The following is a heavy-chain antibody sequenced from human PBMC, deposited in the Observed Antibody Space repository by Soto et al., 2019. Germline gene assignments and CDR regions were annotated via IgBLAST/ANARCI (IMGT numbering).Heavy chain of an antibody. V-gene: IGHV1-18*01. D-gene: IGHD5-12*01. Sequence: ASVKVSCKASGYTFTSYAISWVRQAPGQGLEWMGWISAYSGNTNYAQKLQGRVTMTRDTSTTTAYMELSRLRSDDTAVYYCARTRGYSGYDFDYWGQGTLVTVSS. CDR1: GYTFTSYA. CDR3: ARTRGYSGYDFDY. J-gene: IGHJ4*02. CDR2: ISAYSGNT.